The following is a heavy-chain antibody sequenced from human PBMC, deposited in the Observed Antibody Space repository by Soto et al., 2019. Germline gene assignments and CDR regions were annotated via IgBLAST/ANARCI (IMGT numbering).Heavy chain of an antibody. CDR2: ISAHNGNT. CDR1: GYGFTTYG. Sequence: QVHLVQSGAEVKKPGASVKVSCKGSGYGFTTYGITWVRQAPGQGLEWMAWISAHNGNTDYAQNLQGRVTVTRDTSTSTAYMELRSLGSDDTAVYYWARGRYGDYWGQGALVTVSS. V-gene: IGHV1-18*01. CDR3: ARGRYGDY. D-gene: IGHD1-1*01. J-gene: IGHJ4*02.